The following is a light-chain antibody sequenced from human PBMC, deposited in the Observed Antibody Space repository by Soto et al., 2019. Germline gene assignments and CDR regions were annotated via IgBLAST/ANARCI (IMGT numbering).Light chain of an antibody. CDR3: QSYDRSLRGYV. Sequence: QTVVTQPPSVSGAPGQRVTISCTGTSSNIGPGYDVHWYQHLPGTAPKLLIYGNTIRPSGVPDRFSGSKSGTSASLAITGLQAEDEADYYCQSYDRSLRGYVFGTGTKVTVL. V-gene: IGLV1-40*01. J-gene: IGLJ1*01. CDR2: GNT. CDR1: SSNIGPGYD.